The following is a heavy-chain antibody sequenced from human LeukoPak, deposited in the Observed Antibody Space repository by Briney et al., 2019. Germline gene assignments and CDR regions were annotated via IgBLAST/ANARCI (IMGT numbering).Heavy chain of an antibody. Sequence: GASVKLSCKVSGYTFTSYGISWVRQAPGQGLEWMGWISAYSGNTNYAHNVKGRFTMTTDTSKSTAYMKLKNLRADDTAVYYCARVELTIFGVVIKGGKFDPWGQGTLVTVSS. CDR2: ISAYSGNT. D-gene: IGHD3-3*01. V-gene: IGHV1-18*01. CDR3: ARVELTIFGVVIKGGKFDP. J-gene: IGHJ5*02. CDR1: GYTFTSYG.